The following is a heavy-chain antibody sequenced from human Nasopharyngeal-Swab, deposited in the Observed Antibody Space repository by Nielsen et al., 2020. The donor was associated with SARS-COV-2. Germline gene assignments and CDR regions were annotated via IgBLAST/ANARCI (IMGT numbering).Heavy chain of an antibody. CDR3: ARDVTIFGVVIFYGMDV. CDR2: TYYRSKWYN. Sequence: WIRQSPSRGLEWLGRTYYRSKWYNDYAVSVKSRITINPATSKNQFSLQLNSVTPEDTAMYYCARDVTIFGVVIFYGMDVWGQGTTVTVSS. V-gene: IGHV6-1*01. J-gene: IGHJ6*02. D-gene: IGHD3-3*01.